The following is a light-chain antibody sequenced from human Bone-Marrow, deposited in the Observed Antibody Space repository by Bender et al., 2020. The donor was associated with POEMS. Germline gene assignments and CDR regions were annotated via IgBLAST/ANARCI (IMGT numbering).Light chain of an antibody. J-gene: IGLJ2*01. Sequence: HSVLAQPASVSGSPGQSITISCTGTGSDIGSYKYVSWYQQHPGKAPKLIIYDVNNRPSGVSNRFSGSKSGNTASLTISGLLAEDDAAYYCNSYTGNTSTLVIFGGGTKVTVL. CDR1: GSDIGSYKY. CDR2: DVN. CDR3: NSYTGNTSTLVI. V-gene: IGLV2-14*03.